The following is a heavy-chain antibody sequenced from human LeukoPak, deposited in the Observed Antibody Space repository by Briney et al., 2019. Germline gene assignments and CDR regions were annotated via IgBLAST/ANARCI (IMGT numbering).Heavy chain of an antibody. D-gene: IGHD2-2*01. V-gene: IGHV4-59*08. CDR1: GGPISSYY. CDR3: ARHDQVSTSSPKFNDAFDI. CDR2: IDYSGTS. J-gene: IGHJ3*02. Sequence: SETLSLTCTVSGGPISSYYWSWIRQPPGKGLEWIGYIDYSGTSNYNPSLRSRVIISEDASKNQFSLELNSVTVADTAVYYCARHDQVSTSSPKFNDAFDIWGQGTMVTVSS.